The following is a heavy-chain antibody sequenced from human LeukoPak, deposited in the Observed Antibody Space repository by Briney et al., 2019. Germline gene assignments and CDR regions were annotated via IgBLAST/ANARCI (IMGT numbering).Heavy chain of an antibody. CDR3: ARGRSLGELFD. CDR1: GGSISIYY. D-gene: IGHD3-10*01. V-gene: IGHV4-59*01. CDR2: ISNSGST. J-gene: IGHJ4*02. Sequence: SETLSLTCTVSGGSISIYYWNWIRQPPGKGLEWIGYISNSGSTNYNPSLKSRVTISGDTSKNQFSLKLSSVSAADTAVYYCARGRSLGELFDWGQGTLVTVSS.